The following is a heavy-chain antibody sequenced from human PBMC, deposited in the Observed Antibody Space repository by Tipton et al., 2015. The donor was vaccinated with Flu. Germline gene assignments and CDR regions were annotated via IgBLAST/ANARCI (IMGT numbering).Heavy chain of an antibody. V-gene: IGHV3-53*01. D-gene: IGHD1-26*01. J-gene: IGHJ4*02. CDR1: GFTVSSNY. Sequence: SLRLSCAASGFTVSSNYMSWVRQAPGKGLELVSVIYSGGSTYYADSVKGRFTISRDNSKNTLYLQMNSLRAEDTAVYYCARAPGIVATQAYFDYWGQGTLVTVSS. CDR2: IYSGGST. CDR3: ARAPGIVATQAYFDY.